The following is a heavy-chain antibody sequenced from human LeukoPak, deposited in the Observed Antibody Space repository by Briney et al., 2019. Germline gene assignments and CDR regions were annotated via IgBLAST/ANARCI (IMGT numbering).Heavy chain of an antibody. CDR3: AKTAAAVVDY. CDR1: GFTFSSNA. D-gene: IGHD6-13*01. CDR2: ISGSGSNT. Sequence: GGSLRLSCAASGFTFSSNAMSWVRQAPGKGLEWVSGISGSGSNTYYADSVKGRFTISRDNSKNTLYLQMNSLRAEDTAVYYCAKTAAAVVDYWGQGTLVTVSS. V-gene: IGHV3-23*01. J-gene: IGHJ4*02.